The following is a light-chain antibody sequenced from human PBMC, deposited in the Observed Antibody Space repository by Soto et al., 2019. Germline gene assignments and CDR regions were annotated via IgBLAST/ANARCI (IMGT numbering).Light chain of an antibody. J-gene: IGKJ1*01. V-gene: IGKV3-15*01. CDR3: QQYNNWSPMA. CDR1: QSVSST. Sequence: EIVMTQSPATLSVSPGERATLSCRASQSVSSTLAWYQQKPGQAPMLLIYGASTMATGIPARFSGSGSGTEFNLTIRSLLSDSLADYYCQQYNNWSPMAFGQGTKVEIK. CDR2: GAS.